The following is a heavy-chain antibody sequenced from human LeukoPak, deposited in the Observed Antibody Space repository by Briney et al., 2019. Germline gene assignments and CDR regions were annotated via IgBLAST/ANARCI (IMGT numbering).Heavy chain of an antibody. D-gene: IGHD3-16*01. CDR1: AGSISSFY. J-gene: IGHJ6*03. CDR3: ARMGLKGGRYYYMDV. CDR2: INYSGSP. V-gene: IGHV4-59*01. Sequence: SETLSLTCSVSAGSISSFYWRWMRQPPGKGLEWIGYINYSGSPNYNPSLKSRVTISLDTSKNQFSLRLSSVTAADTAVYSCARMGLKGGRYYYMDVWGKGTTVTVSS.